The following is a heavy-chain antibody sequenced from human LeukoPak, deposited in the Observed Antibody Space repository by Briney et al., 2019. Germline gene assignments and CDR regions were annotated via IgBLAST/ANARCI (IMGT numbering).Heavy chain of an antibody. V-gene: IGHV3-74*03. J-gene: IGHJ4*02. Sequence: GGSLRLSCAGSGFSFTRFWMHWVRQAPGKGLVWVSRINVEGTTTTYEDSVEGRFTISRDENTLYLQMNHLRVDDTAVYYCARGGEEPFDYLGQGTLVTVSS. D-gene: IGHD3-10*01. CDR1: GFSFTRFW. CDR3: ARGGEEPFDY. CDR2: INVEGTTT.